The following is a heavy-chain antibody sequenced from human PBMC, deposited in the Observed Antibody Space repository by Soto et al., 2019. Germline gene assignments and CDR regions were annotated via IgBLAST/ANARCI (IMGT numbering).Heavy chain of an antibody. CDR1: GGTFSSYA. Sequence: GASVKVSCKASGGTFSSYAISWVRQAPGQGLEWMGGIIPIFGTANYAQKFQGRVTITADESTSTAYMELSSLRSEDTAVYYCARELGRYDFWSGREVNDYWAREPWSPSPQ. J-gene: IGHJ4*02. D-gene: IGHD3-3*01. V-gene: IGHV1-69*13. CDR2: IIPIFGTA. CDR3: ARELGRYDFWSGREVNDY.